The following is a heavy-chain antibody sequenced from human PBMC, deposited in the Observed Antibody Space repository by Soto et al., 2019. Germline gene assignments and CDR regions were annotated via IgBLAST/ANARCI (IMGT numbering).Heavy chain of an antibody. Sequence: PGGYLRLSCAASGFTFSRDDMHWVRQATEKGLEWVSVIGTAGDTYYSGSVKGRFTISRENAKNSLYLQMNSLRAGDTAVYYCARSLYYDILTGANYYYGMDVWGQGTTVTVS. CDR2: IGTAGDT. CDR1: GFTFSRDD. J-gene: IGHJ6*02. V-gene: IGHV3-13*04. D-gene: IGHD3-9*01. CDR3: ARSLYYDILTGANYYYGMDV.